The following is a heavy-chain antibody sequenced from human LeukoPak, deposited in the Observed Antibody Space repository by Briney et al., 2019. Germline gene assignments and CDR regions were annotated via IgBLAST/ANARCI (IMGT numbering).Heavy chain of an antibody. J-gene: IGHJ6*02. V-gene: IGHV3-23*01. CDR2: ISGSGDST. CDR3: ARDYDQVTPRGMDV. D-gene: IGHD2-21*02. CDR1: GFTFSSYA. Sequence: GGSLRLSCAASGFTFSSYAMSWVRQAPGKGLEWVSTISGSGDSTYYADSVKGRFTISRDNSKNTLYLQMNSLRAEDTAIYYCARDYDQVTPRGMDVWGQETTVTVSS.